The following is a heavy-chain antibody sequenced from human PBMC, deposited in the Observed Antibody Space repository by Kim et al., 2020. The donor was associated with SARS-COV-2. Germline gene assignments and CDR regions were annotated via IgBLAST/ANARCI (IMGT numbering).Heavy chain of an antibody. J-gene: IGHJ5*02. D-gene: IGHD3-3*01. Sequence: SVKVSCKASGGTFSSYAISWVRQAPGQGLEWMGGIIPIFGTANYAQKFQGRVTITADESTSTAYMELSSLRSEDTAVYYCARGVVRFLDSWKGWFDPWGQGTLVTVSS. CDR1: GGTFSSYA. CDR2: IIPIFGTA. CDR3: ARGVVRFLDSWKGWFDP. V-gene: IGHV1-69*13.